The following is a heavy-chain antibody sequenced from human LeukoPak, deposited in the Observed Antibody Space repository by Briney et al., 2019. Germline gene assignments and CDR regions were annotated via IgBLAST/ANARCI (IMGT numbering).Heavy chain of an antibody. D-gene: IGHD3-10*01. CDR3: ARNVGGLRGFEY. J-gene: IGHJ4*02. CDR2: VSYSGST. V-gene: IGHV4-59*01. CDR1: GGSISSYY. Sequence: ASETLSLTCTVSGGSISSYYWSWIRQPPGKGLEWIGYVSYSGSTNYNPSLKSRVTISVDTSTNQFSLKLSSVTAADTAVYYCARNVGGLRGFEYWGQGTPVTVSS.